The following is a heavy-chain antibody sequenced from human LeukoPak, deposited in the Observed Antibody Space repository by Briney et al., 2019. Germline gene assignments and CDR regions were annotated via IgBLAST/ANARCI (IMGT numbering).Heavy chain of an antibody. CDR2: ISWDGGST. CDR3: ARDYYGSGSYYNYYYYGMDV. J-gene: IGHJ6*02. CDR1: GFTFDDYA. D-gene: IGHD3-10*01. V-gene: IGHV3-43D*03. Sequence: GGSLRLSCAASGFTFDDYAMHWVRQAPGKGLEWVSLISWDGGSTYYADSVKGRFTISRDNSKNSLYLQMNSLRAEDTALYYCARDYYGSGSYYNYYYYGMDVWGQGTTVTVSS.